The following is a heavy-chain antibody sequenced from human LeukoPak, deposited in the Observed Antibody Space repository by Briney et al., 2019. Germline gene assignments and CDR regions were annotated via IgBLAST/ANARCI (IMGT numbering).Heavy chain of an antibody. CDR1: GYTFTGYY. CDR3: ARASLWFGEVNYGMDV. J-gene: IGHJ6*02. D-gene: IGHD3-10*01. V-gene: IGHV1-2*02. CDR2: INPNSGGT. Sequence: ASVKVSCKASGYTFTGYYMHWVRQAPGQGLEWMGWINPNSGGTNYAQKFQGRVTMTRDTSISTAYMELSRLRSDDTAVYYCARASLWFGEVNYGMDVWGQGTTVTVSS.